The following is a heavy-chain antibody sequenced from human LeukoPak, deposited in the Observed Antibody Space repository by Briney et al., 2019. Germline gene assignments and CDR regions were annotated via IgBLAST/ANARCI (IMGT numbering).Heavy chain of an antibody. CDR1: GGSISSGSYY. J-gene: IGHJ5*02. V-gene: IGHV4-61*02. D-gene: IGHD4-11*01. CDR3: AREDYSYPTSGPFDP. CDR2: IYTSGST. Sequence: SETLSLTCTVSGGSISSGSYYWSWIRQPAGEGLEWIGRIYTSGSTNYNPSLKSRVTISVDTSKNQFSLKLSSVTAADTAVYYCAREDYSYPTSGPFDPWGQGTLVTVSS.